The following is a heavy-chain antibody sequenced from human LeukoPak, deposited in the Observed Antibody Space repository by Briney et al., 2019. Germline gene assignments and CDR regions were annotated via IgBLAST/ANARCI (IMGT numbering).Heavy chain of an antibody. CDR3: ARGIGVGSFDAFHI. CDR2: SFHSGNT. J-gene: IGHJ3*02. Sequence: AETLSLTCTVSGDSITTYYWRWLRQPPGKGLEWIGYSFHSGNTNYNPSLESRVAISIDTSKNHLSLRLTFVTAADTAIYYCARGIGVGSFDAFHIWGQGAKVAVSS. CDR1: GDSITTYY. V-gene: IGHV4-59*12. D-gene: IGHD3-3*01.